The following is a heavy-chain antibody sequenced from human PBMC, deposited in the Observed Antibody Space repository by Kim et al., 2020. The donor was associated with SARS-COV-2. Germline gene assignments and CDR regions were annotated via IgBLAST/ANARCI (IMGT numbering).Heavy chain of an antibody. V-gene: IGHV3-33*06. Sequence: DSVKARFTISADNSKNTLYLQIDALRVEDTAIYYCAKNRGWGAPYFYGMDVWGQGTTVIVSS. CDR3: AKNRGWGAPYFYGMDV. D-gene: IGHD1-26*01. J-gene: IGHJ6*02.